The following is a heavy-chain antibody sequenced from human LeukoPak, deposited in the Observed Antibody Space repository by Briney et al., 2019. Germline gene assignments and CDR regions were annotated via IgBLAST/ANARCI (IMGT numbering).Heavy chain of an antibody. V-gene: IGHV4-39*01. Sequence: SETLSLTCTVSGGAISSSSYYWGWIRQPPGKGLGWIGTIYYRGSTYYNPSLKSRVTISVDTSKKQFSLQLSSVTAADTAVYYCARHEAAYCGGDCYLRAFDIWGQGTMVTVSS. CDR1: GGAISSSSYY. CDR2: IYYRGST. D-gene: IGHD2-21*02. CDR3: ARHEAAYCGGDCYLRAFDI. J-gene: IGHJ3*02.